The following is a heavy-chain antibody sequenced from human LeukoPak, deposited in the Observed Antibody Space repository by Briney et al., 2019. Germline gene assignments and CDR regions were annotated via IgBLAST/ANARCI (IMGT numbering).Heavy chain of an antibody. CDR2: IYTSGST. J-gene: IGHJ5*02. CDR3: ARDRGLEWLLPNWFDP. CDR1: GGSISSYY. Sequence: SETLSLTCTVSGGSISSYYWSWIRQPAGKGLEWIGRIYTSGSTYYNPSLKSRVTMSVDTSKNQFSLKLSSVTAADTAVYYCARDRGLEWLLPNWFDPWGQGTLVTVSS. V-gene: IGHV4-4*07. D-gene: IGHD3-3*01.